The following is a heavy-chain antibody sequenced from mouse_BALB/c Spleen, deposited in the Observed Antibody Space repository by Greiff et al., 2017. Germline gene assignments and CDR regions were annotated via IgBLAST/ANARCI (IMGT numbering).Heavy chain of an antibody. CDR2: INSNGGST. CDR1: GFTFSSYG. CDR3: ARDRGYDGYYRGFAY. D-gene: IGHD2-3*01. V-gene: IGHV5-6-3*01. J-gene: IGHJ3*01. Sequence: EVMLVESGGGLVQPGGSLKLSCAASGFTFSSYGMSWVRKTPDKRLELVATINSNGGSTYYPDSVKGRFTISRDNAKNTLYLQMSSLKSEDTAMYYCARDRGYDGYYRGFAYWGQGTLVTVSA.